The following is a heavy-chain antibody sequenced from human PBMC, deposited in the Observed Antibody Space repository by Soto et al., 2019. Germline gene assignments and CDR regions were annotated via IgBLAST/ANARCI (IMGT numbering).Heavy chain of an antibody. Sequence: SVKVSCKASGGTFSSYAISWVRQAPGQGLEWMGGIIPIFGTTNYAQEFQGRVTITADESTSTAYMELSSLRSEDTAVYYCARCGSSGYFFNSFDPWGQGTLVTVSS. CDR3: ARCGSSGYFFNSFDP. D-gene: IGHD3-22*01. CDR1: GGTFSSYA. J-gene: IGHJ5*02. V-gene: IGHV1-69*13. CDR2: IIPIFGTT.